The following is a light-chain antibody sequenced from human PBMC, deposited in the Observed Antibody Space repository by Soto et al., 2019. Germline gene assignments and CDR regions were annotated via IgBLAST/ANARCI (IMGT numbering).Light chain of an antibody. Sequence: QSALTQPASVSGSPGQSITISCTGTSSDVGSYNLVSWYQQHPGKAPKLMIYEGSKRPSGVSNRLSASKSGNTASLTISGLQADDEADYYCCSFAGSSTFVFGTGTQLTVL. V-gene: IGLV2-23*01. CDR3: CSFAGSSTFV. J-gene: IGLJ7*01. CDR2: EGS. CDR1: SSDVGSYNL.